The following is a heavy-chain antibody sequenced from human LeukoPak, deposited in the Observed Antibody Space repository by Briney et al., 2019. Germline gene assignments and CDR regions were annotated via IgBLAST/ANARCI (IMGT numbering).Heavy chain of an antibody. CDR1: GSTVGNNY. V-gene: IGHV3-66*01. Sequence: PGGSLRLSCAASGSTVGNNYLNWVRQAPGKGLEWVSLIYSDGSTSYADSVKGRFTISRDNSKNTLYLQMNSLRVEDTAVYYCARDPPAVTTNTYGWGQGTLVTVSS. D-gene: IGHD1-1*01. CDR3: ARDPPAVTTNTYG. J-gene: IGHJ4*02. CDR2: IYSDGST.